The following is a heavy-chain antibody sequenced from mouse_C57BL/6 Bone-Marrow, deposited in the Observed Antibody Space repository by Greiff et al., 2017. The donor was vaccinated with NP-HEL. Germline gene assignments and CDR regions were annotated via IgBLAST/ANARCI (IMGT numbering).Heavy chain of an antibody. CDR1: GYTFTDYE. D-gene: IGHD2-4*01. J-gene: IGHJ1*03. V-gene: IGHV1-15*01. Sequence: VKLQQSGAELVRPGASVTLSCKASGYTFTDYEMHWVKQTPVHGLEWIGAIDPETGGTAYNQKFKGKAILTADKSSSTAYMELRSLTSEDSAVYYCTRSYDYPWYFDVWGTGTTVTVSS. CDR3: TRSYDYPWYFDV. CDR2: IDPETGGT.